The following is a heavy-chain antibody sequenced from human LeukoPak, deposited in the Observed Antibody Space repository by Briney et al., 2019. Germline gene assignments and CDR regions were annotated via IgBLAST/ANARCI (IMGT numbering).Heavy chain of an antibody. CDR1: GFTVCINY. Sequence: GGSLRLSCAASGFTVCINYMSWVRQAPGKGLEWVSVIYSGGSTYYADSVKGRFTISRDNSKNTLYLQMNSLRAEDTAVYYCARGTYYYDSSGYYFTWGQGTLVTVSS. CDR3: ARGTYYYDSSGYYFT. CDR2: IYSGGST. V-gene: IGHV3-53*01. J-gene: IGHJ5*02. D-gene: IGHD3-22*01.